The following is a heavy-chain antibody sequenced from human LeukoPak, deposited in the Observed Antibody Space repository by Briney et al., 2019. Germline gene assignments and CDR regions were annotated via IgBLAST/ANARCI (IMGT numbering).Heavy chain of an antibody. J-gene: IGHJ5*02. V-gene: IGHV4-34*01. CDR2: ITPGGST. Sequence: SETLSLTCAVYRGSFSGFFWTWVRQPPGKGLEWIGDITPGGSTNYNSSLKSRLSMSLDTSKNQFSLKLSSVTAADTAVYYCARHGFRGDGYNWAANWFDPWGQGTLVTVSS. D-gene: IGHD5-24*01. CDR3: ARHGFRGDGYNWAANWFDP. CDR1: RGSFSGFF.